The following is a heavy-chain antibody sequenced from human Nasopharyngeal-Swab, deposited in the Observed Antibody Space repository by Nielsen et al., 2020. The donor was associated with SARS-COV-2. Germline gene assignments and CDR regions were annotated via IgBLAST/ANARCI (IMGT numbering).Heavy chain of an antibody. Sequence: SETLSLTCTVSGGSVSSYYWSWIRQPPGKGLEWIGFIYYSGGTNYNPSLESRVTISVDTSKNQFSLKLSSVTAADTAVYYCPYGANRYQFDYWGQGTLVTVSS. V-gene: IGHV4-59*02. CDR2: IYYSGGT. D-gene: IGHD4-17*01. J-gene: IGHJ4*02. CDR3: PYGANRYQFDY. CDR1: GGSVSSYY.